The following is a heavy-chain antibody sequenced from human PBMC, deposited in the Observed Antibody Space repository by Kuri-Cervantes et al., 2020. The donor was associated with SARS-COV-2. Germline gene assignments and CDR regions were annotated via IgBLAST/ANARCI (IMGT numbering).Heavy chain of an antibody. J-gene: IGHJ6*03. CDR3: ARTYCSSTSCYTGWSDYYYYYMDV. CDR1: GGTFSSYA. Sequence: SVNVSCKASGGTFSSYAISWVRQAPGQGLEWMGGIIPIFGTANYAQKFQGRVTITADESTSTAYMELRSLRSDDTAVYYCARTYCSSTSCYTGWSDYYYYYMDVWGKGTTVTVSS. V-gene: IGHV1-69*13. D-gene: IGHD2-2*02. CDR2: IIPIFGTA.